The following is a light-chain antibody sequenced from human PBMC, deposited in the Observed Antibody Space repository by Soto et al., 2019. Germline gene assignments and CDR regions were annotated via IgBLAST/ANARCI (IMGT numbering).Light chain of an antibody. J-gene: IGKJ2*01. Sequence: EIVLTQSPATLSLSPGERATLSCRASQSVSSYLAWYQQKPGQAPRLLIYEASNRATGIPARFSGSGSGTYFTLTISSLEPEDFAVYYCQQRSNWYTFGQGTKLEIK. CDR2: EAS. CDR3: QQRSNWYT. V-gene: IGKV3-11*01. CDR1: QSVSSY.